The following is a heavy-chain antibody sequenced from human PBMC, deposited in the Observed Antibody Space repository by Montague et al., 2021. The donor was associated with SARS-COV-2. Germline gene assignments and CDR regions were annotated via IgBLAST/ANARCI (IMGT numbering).Heavy chain of an antibody. CDR3: ARDFGESRDH. V-gene: IGHV3-53*01. CDR1: GFTVSSNY. D-gene: IGHD3-10*01. Sequence: SLRLSCAASGFTVSSNYMSRVRQAPGKGLEWVSLIYSSGRTSYADSAKGRFTMSRDNSKNTLYLQMNSLRAEDTAVYYCARDFGESRDHWGQGTLVTVFS. J-gene: IGHJ4*02. CDR2: IYSSGRT.